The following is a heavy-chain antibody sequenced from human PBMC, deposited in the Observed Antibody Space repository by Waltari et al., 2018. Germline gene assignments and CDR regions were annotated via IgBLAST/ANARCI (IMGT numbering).Heavy chain of an antibody. V-gene: IGHV3-48*03. CDR3: ARDGVAARHDY. D-gene: IGHD6-6*01. CDR1: GFTFSSYE. J-gene: IGHJ4*02. Sequence: EVQLVESGGGLVQPGGSLRLSCAASGFTFSSYEMNWVRQAPGKGLEWVSYISSSGSTIYYADSVKGRFTISRDNAKNSLYLQMNSLRAEDTAVYYCARDGVAARHDYWGQGTLVTVSS. CDR2: ISSSGSTI.